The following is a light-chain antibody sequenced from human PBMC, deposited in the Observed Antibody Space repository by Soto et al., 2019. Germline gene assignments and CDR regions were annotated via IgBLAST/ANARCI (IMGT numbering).Light chain of an antibody. CDR1: QSVSRN. Sequence: EIVVTQSPATLSVSPGERATLSCRASQSVSRNLAWYQQKPGQAPRLLIYGASTRATGIPARFSGSWSGTEFSLTISSVQSEDFAVYYCQQYNNWPYTFGQGTKLEIK. CDR3: QQYNNWPYT. V-gene: IGKV3-15*01. J-gene: IGKJ2*01. CDR2: GAS.